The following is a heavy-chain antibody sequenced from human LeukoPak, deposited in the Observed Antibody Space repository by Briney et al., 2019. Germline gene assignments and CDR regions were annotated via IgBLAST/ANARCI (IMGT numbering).Heavy chain of an antibody. Sequence: PSETLSLTCTVSGGSISSGGYYWSWIRQHPGKGLEWIGYIYYSGSTYYNPSLKSRVTVSVDTSKNQFSLKLSSVTAADTAVYYCAHYGYEASFDYWGQGTLVTVSS. CDR2: IYYSGST. D-gene: IGHD5-18*01. CDR3: AHYGYEASFDY. V-gene: IGHV4-31*03. CDR1: GGSISSGGYY. J-gene: IGHJ4*02.